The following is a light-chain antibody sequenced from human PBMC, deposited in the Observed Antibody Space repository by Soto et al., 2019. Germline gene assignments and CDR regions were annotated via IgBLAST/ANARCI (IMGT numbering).Light chain of an antibody. CDR3: QNYRDSSWT. V-gene: IGKV3-20*01. J-gene: IGKJ1*01. CDR2: GAS. Sequence: EIVLTQSPRTLSLSPGETATLSCRASQSLSGTSLVWYQQKSGQAPKLLIFGASRRATGILDRFSGGGSDTDFTLTISGLEPEDFAMYYCQNYRDSSWTFGQGTKVDIK. CDR1: QSLSGTS.